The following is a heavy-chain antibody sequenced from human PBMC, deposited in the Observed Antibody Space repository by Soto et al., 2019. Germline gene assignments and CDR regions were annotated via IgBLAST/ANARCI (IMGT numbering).Heavy chain of an antibody. CDR2: ISAYNGNT. D-gene: IGHD2-2*01. Sequence: EASVKVSCKASGYTFTSYGISWVRQAPGQGLEWMGWISAYNGNTNYAQKLQGRVTMTTDTSTSTAYMELRSLRSDDTAVYYCAREGYCISTSCRHYDYYGMDVWGQGTTVTVSS. CDR3: AREGYCISTSCRHYDYYGMDV. CDR1: GYTFTSYG. V-gene: IGHV1-18*01. J-gene: IGHJ6*02.